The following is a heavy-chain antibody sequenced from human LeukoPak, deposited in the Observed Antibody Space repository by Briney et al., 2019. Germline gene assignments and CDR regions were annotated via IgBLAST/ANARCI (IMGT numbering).Heavy chain of an antibody. CDR1: GGTFIFYA. J-gene: IGHJ3*02. Sequence: GASVKVSCKASGGTFIFYAISWVRQAPGQGLEWMGSIIPGFASVNYAQRFQGRVSITTDESTGTAYMELSSLRSEDTALYFCAGEVRGDSSDAFDIWGQGTMVTVSS. V-gene: IGHV1-69*05. CDR2: IIPGFASV. D-gene: IGHD3-10*01. CDR3: AGEVRGDSSDAFDI.